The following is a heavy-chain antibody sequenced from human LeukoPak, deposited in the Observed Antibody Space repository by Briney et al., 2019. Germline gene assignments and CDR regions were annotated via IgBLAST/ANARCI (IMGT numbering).Heavy chain of an antibody. V-gene: IGHV3-43*01. CDR1: GFTFYDYS. Sequence: TGGSLRLSCGASGFTFYDYSMHGVRQAPGKGLEWVSLISWDGGSIHYADSVKGRFTISRDDSKKSLYLQMDSLRTEDTALYYCAKSLVSSGYRLDYWGQGTLVTVSS. CDR2: ISWDGGSI. D-gene: IGHD3-22*01. J-gene: IGHJ4*02. CDR3: AKSLVSSGYRLDY.